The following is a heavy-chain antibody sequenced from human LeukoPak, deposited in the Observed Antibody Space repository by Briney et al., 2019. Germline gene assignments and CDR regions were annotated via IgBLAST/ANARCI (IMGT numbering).Heavy chain of an antibody. CDR1: GFTFSSYS. CDR2: ISSSSSYI. J-gene: IGHJ4*02. CDR3: ARAPGGYETIAVAGPDY. Sequence: GGSLRLSCAASGFTFSSYSMTWVRQAPGKGLEWVSSISSSSSYIYYADSVKGRFTISRDNAKNSLYLQMNSLRAEDTAVYYCARAPGGYETIAVAGPDYWGQGTLVTVSS. V-gene: IGHV3-21*01. D-gene: IGHD6-19*01.